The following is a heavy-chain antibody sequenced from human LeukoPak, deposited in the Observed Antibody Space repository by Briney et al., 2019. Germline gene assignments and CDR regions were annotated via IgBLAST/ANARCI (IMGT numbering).Heavy chain of an antibody. V-gene: IGHV3-23*01. CDR1: GFTFSSYA. Sequence: PGGSLRLSCAASGFTFSSYAMSWVRQAPGKGLEWVSAISGSGGSTYYADSVKGRFTISRDNSKNTLYLPKNSLRAEDTAVYYCAKGSRDSSGYYYSYYYYYMDVXGKGTTVTVSS. J-gene: IGHJ6*03. CDR2: ISGSGGST. D-gene: IGHD3-22*01. CDR3: AKGSRDSSGYYYSYYYYYMDV.